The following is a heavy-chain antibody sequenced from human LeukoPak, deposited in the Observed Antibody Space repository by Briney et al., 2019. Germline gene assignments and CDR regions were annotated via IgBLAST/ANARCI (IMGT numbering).Heavy chain of an antibody. CDR2: IKQDGSEK. V-gene: IGHV3-7*01. D-gene: IGHD2-2*01. J-gene: IGHJ4*02. Sequence: GGSLRLSCAASGFTFSSYAMSWVRQAPGKGLEWVANIKQDGSEKYYVDSVKGRFTISRDNAKNSLYLQMNSLRAEDTAVYYCAREGPLDIVVVPAAYDYWGQGTLVTVSS. CDR1: GFTFSSYA. CDR3: AREGPLDIVVVPAAYDY.